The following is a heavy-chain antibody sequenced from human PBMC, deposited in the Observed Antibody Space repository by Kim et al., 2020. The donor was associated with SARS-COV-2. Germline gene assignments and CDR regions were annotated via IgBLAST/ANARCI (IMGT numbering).Heavy chain of an antibody. V-gene: IGHV1-3*01. Sequence: SQKFQGRVTITRDTSASTAYMELSSLRSEDTAVYYCARDRYRIAAAADYWGQGTLVTVSS. D-gene: IGHD6-13*01. J-gene: IGHJ4*02. CDR3: ARDRYRIAAAADY.